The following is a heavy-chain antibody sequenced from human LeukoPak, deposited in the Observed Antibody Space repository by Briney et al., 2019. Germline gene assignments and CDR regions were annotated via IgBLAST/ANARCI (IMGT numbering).Heavy chain of an antibody. J-gene: IGHJ4*02. V-gene: IGHV3-7*01. CDR2: IKQDGSEK. CDR1: GFSFGDYC. D-gene: IGHD1-26*01. CDR3: ARLRGLYSDTNRYQTALDC. Sequence: GGSLRLSCTASGFSFGDYCMSWVRQAPGRGLEWVANIKQDGSEKYYVDSVKGRFTISRDNAKNSLYVQMNSLRAEDTAVYYCARLRGLYSDTNRYQTALDCWGQGTLVTVSS.